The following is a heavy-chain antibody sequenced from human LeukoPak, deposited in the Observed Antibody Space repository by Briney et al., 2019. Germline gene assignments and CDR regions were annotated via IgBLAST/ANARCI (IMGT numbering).Heavy chain of an antibody. J-gene: IGHJ4*02. CDR2: KSYDGSNE. CDR1: GFIFSHYA. CDR3: AKRSAYDTTDQGYYFDS. D-gene: IGHD3-22*01. V-gene: IGHV3-30*18. Sequence: GMSLRLSCAASGFIFSHYAMHWVRQAPGKGLEWVAVKSYDGSNEYYSEPVQGRFTISRDNSKSTLYLQMNSLRAEDTAVYFCAKRSAYDTTDQGYYFDSWGQGALVTVSS.